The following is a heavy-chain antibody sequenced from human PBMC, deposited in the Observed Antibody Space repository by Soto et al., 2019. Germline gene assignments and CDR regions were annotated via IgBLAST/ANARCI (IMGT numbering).Heavy chain of an antibody. CDR2: INHSRST. Sequence: SETLSLTCAVYAGSFSGYYWSWIRQPPGKGLEWIGEINHSRSTNYNSSLKCRVTVSVDASKNQFSLKLSSVTAAAAAVYYCARGGPATGRGYYYYYGMDVWGQGTTVTVSS. D-gene: IGHD6-25*01. V-gene: IGHV4-34*01. CDR3: ARGGPATGRGYYYYYGMDV. CDR1: AGSFSGYY. J-gene: IGHJ6*02.